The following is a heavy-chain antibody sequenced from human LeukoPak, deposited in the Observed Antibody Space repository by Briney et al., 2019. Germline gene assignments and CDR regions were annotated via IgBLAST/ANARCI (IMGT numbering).Heavy chain of an antibody. J-gene: IGHJ6*03. CDR2: INHSGST. V-gene: IGHV4-34*01. CDR3: ARVVRGRLSPRSYYYYMDV. Sequence: PGGSLRLSCAASGFTFSTFAMSWIRQPPGKGLEWIGEINHSGSTNYNPSLKSRVTISVDTSKNQFSLKLSSVTAADTAVYYCARVVRGRLSPRSYYYYMDVWGKGTTVTVSS. D-gene: IGHD1-26*01. CDR1: GFTFSTFA.